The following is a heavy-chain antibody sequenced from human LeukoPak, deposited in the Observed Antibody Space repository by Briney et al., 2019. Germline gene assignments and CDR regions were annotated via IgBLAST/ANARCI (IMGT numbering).Heavy chain of an antibody. CDR1: GFTFSTFA. V-gene: IGHV3-23*01. J-gene: IGHJ4*02. CDR3: AREVGALDY. Sequence: GESLRLSCAASGFTFSTFAVSWVRQAPGKGLEWVSIISDNGDSTYYADSVKGRFTTSRDNSKNTMYLQMNSLIAEDTAVYYCAREVGALDYWGQGTLVTVSS. D-gene: IGHD1-26*01. CDR2: ISDNGDST.